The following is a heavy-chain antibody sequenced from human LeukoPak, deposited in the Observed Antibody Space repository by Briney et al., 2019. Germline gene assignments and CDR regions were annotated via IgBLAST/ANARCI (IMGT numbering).Heavy chain of an antibody. V-gene: IGHV3-21*03. Sequence: GGSLRLSCAASGFTLITYSINWVRQAPGKGLEWVSSISANSSYIYYADSVKGRFTISRDNARNSLYLQMNNLRAEDTAVYYCARELWFGELLSTYWGQGTLVTVSS. CDR1: GFTLITYS. CDR3: ARELWFGELLSTY. CDR2: ISANSSYI. D-gene: IGHD3-10*01. J-gene: IGHJ4*02.